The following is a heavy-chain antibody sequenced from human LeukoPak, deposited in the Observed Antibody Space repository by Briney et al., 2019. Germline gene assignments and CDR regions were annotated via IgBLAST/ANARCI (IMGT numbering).Heavy chain of an antibody. V-gene: IGHV1-8*01. D-gene: IGHD4-17*01. CDR3: ARSHYYGDYYYYYMDV. Sequence: ASVKVSCKASGYTFTSYDINWVRQATGQGLEWMGWMNPNSGNTGYAQKFQGRVTMTRNTSISTAYMELSSLRSDDTAVYYCARSHYYGDYYYYYMDVWGKGTTVTVSS. J-gene: IGHJ6*03. CDR1: GYTFTSYD. CDR2: MNPNSGNT.